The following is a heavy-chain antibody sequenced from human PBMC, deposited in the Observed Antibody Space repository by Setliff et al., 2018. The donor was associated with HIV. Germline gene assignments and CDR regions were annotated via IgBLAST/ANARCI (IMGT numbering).Heavy chain of an antibody. CDR3: ASGEDSGSYGEPFDS. Sequence: SETLSLTCTVSGDSISSSRNYWGWIRQPPGKGLEWIGNIHSSGSTYYNPSLKSRVIISVDTSNNQFSLKLSSVTAADTAVYYCASGEDSGSYGEPFDSWGQGTLVTV. J-gene: IGHJ4*02. D-gene: IGHD1-26*01. CDR1: GDSISSSRNY. V-gene: IGHV4-39*01. CDR2: IHSSGST.